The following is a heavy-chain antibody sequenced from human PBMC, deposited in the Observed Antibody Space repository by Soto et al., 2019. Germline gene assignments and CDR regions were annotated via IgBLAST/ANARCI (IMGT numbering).Heavy chain of an antibody. Sequence: QVQLVESGGGVVQPGRSLRLSCAASGFSFSHYAMHWVRQTPGRGLEWVTIISDDGSNIDYAGSVKGRFTISRDNARNMVQLQMNSLRREATAVYYYARVDGRALTKGYDFDNWGQGTLVTVSS. CDR1: GFSFSHYA. CDR2: ISDDGSNI. J-gene: IGHJ4*02. V-gene: IGHV3-30-3*01. CDR3: ARVDGRALTKGYDFDN. D-gene: IGHD4-17*01.